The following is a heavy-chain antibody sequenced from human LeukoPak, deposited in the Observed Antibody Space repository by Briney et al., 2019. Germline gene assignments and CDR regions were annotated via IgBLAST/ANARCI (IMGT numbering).Heavy chain of an antibody. Sequence: PSETLSLTCTVSGGSIRSYYWSWIRQPAGKGLEWIGRLYPSGSTNYNPSLKSRVTMSVDTSKNQFSLKLISVTAADTAVYYCASFPGTSRFEFWGQGTLVTVSS. CDR1: GGSIRSYY. V-gene: IGHV4-4*07. CDR2: LYPSGST. J-gene: IGHJ4*02. D-gene: IGHD1-26*01. CDR3: ASFPGTSRFEF.